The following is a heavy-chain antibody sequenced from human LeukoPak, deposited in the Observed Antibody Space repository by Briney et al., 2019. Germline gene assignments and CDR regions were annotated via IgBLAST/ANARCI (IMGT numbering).Heavy chain of an antibody. CDR1: GFTVSSNY. CDR3: ARLGYIEYSSSSAAFDI. J-gene: IGHJ3*02. CDR2: IYSGDST. D-gene: IGHD6-6*01. Sequence: GGSLRLSCAASGFTVSSNYMSWVRQAPGKGLEWVSVIYSGDSTYYADSVKGRFTISGDNSKNTLYLQMNSLRAEDTAVYYCARLGYIEYSSSSAAFDIWGQGTMVTVSS. V-gene: IGHV3-66*01.